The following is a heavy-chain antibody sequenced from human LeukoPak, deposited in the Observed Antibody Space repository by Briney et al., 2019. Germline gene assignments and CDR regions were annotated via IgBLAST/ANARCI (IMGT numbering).Heavy chain of an antibody. D-gene: IGHD3-16*01. CDR2: IKQDGTEK. CDR3: VRGKGDDY. CDR1: GFIFSGFW. V-gene: IGHV3-7*03. J-gene: IGHJ4*02. Sequence: GGSLRLSCAASGFIFSGFWMTWVRQAPGKGLEWVANIKQDGTEKYYVDSVKGRFTISRDNAKDSLYLQMNSLRVEDTAVYYYVRGKGDDYWGQGTLVTVSS.